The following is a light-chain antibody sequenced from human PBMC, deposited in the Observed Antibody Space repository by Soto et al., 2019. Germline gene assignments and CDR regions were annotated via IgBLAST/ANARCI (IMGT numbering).Light chain of an antibody. V-gene: IGKV1-39*01. CDR1: QSIASC. CDR3: QQSYSTPPDT. CDR2: AAS. Sequence: DIQMTQSPSSLSASVGDRVTMTCWASQSIASCLNWYQQKPGKAPKVLIYAASNLQSGVPSRFSGSGSGTDFTLTISSLQPEDFATYYCQQSYSTPPDTFGQGTKLEIK. J-gene: IGKJ2*01.